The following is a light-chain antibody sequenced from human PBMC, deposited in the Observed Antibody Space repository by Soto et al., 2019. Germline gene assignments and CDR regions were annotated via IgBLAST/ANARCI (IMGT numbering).Light chain of an antibody. J-gene: IGKJ4*01. CDR1: QSISSY. V-gene: IGKV1-39*01. CDR3: QQSYSTPPLT. Sequence: DIQMNQSPSSLSASVGDRVTITCRASQSISSYLNCYQQKPGKALQLLIYAAASLQSGVPSRFSGSGSGTDFTLTISSLQPEDFATYYCQQSYSTPPLTFGGGTKVEIK. CDR2: AAA.